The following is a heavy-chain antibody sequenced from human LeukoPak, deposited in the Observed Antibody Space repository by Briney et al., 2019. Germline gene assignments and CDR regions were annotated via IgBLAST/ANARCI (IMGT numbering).Heavy chain of an antibody. CDR3: AKAPSGSGFFDY. D-gene: IGHD3-22*01. Sequence: PGGTLRLSCAASGFTFSSYGMSWVRQAPGKGLEWVSAISGSGGSTYYADSVKGRFTISRDNSKNTLYLQMNSLRAEDTAVYYCAKAPSGSGFFDYWGQGTLVTVSS. CDR1: GFTFSSYG. CDR2: ISGSGGST. V-gene: IGHV3-23*01. J-gene: IGHJ4*02.